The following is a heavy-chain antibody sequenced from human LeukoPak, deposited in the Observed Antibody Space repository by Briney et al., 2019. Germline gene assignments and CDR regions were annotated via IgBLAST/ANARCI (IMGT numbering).Heavy chain of an antibody. CDR3: ATDLSLGGATNSDLYYMDV. V-gene: IGHV1-8*01. J-gene: IGHJ6*03. Sequence: VASVKVSCKASGYTFTSYDINWVRQATGQGLEWMGWLNPNSGNTGYTQKFPGRVTMTRNTSISTAYMELSSLRSDDTAVYYCATDLSLGGATNSDLYYMDVWGKGTTVTVSS. CDR1: GYTFTSYD. D-gene: IGHD1-26*01. CDR2: LNPNSGNT.